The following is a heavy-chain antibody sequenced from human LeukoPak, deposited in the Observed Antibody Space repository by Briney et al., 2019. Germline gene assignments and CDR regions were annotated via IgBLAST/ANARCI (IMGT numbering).Heavy chain of an antibody. D-gene: IGHD3-10*01. CDR1: GGSISSSNW. CDR3: ARGRKGGSAL. V-gene: IGHV4-4*02. J-gene: IGHJ4*02. CDR2: ISHSGST. Sequence: PSGTLSLTCAVSGGSISSSNWWSWVRQSPGKGLEWIGEISHSGSTNYNPSLKSRVTISVDKSANKFSLRLSSVTAADTAFYYCARGRKGGSALWGQGTLVTVSS.